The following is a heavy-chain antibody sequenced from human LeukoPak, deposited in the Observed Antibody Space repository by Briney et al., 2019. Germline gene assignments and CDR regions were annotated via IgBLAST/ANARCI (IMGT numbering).Heavy chain of an antibody. CDR3: ARVGHIVAAGTYDW. V-gene: IGHV4-59*08. J-gene: IGHJ4*02. D-gene: IGHD6-13*01. CDR1: GASISSYY. CDR2: ISYSGSP. Sequence: SETLSLTCTVSGASISSYYWSWIRQPPGKGLEWIGYISYSGSPNYNPSLKSRVTISADTSKNQFSLNLSSVTAADTAVYYCARVGHIVAAGTYDWWGQGTLVAVSS.